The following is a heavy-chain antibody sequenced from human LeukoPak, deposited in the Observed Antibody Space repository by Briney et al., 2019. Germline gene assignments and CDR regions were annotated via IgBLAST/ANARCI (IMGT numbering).Heavy chain of an antibody. CDR3: ARDSAWNAYYFDY. Sequence: GGSLRLSCAASGFTFSSYGMHWVRQAPGKGLEWVAFIRYDGSNKYYADSVKGRFTISGDNSKNTLYLQMNSLRAEDTAVYYCARDSAWNAYYFDYWGQGTLVTVSS. D-gene: IGHD1-1*01. CDR1: GFTFSSYG. CDR2: IRYDGSNK. J-gene: IGHJ4*02. V-gene: IGHV3-30*02.